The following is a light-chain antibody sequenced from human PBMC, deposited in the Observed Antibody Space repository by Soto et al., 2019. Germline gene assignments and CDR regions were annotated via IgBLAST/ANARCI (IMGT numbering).Light chain of an antibody. CDR1: SSNIGSNT. CDR3: AAWDDSLEVV. CDR2: SNN. J-gene: IGLJ2*01. Sequence: QAVVTQPPSASGTPGQRVTISCSGSSSNIGSNTVNWYQQLPGTAPKLLIYSNNQRPSGVPDRFSGSKSGTSASLAISGLQSEDEAYYYCAAWDDSLEVVFGGGTKLTVL. V-gene: IGLV1-44*01.